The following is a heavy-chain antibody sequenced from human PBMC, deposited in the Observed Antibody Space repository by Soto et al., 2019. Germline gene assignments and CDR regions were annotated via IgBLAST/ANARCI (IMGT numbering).Heavy chain of an antibody. CDR3: ARADWEAAYFDY. J-gene: IGHJ4*02. CDR1: GFTVSSNY. Sequence: EVQLVETGGGLIQPGGSLRLSCAASGFTVSSNYMSWVRQAPGKGLEWVSVIYSGGSTYYADSVKGRFTISRDNSKNTLYLQMNSLRAEDTAVYYCARADWEAAYFDYWGQGTLVTVSS. CDR2: IYSGGST. V-gene: IGHV3-53*02. D-gene: IGHD1-26*01.